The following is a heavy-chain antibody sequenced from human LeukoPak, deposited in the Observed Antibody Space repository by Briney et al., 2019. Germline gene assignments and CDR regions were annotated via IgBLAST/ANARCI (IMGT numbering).Heavy chain of an antibody. CDR1: GFTVNTYP. J-gene: IGHJ4*02. CDR2: ISFDQRDR. V-gene: IGHV3-30*04. Sequence: GGSLRLSCEASGFTVNTYPMHWVRQAPGKGLQWVTVISFDQRDRYYAESVKGRFTISRDNSKNTLYLQMNSLRAEDTAVYYCAKDSGDGSGSYYWTPFDYWGQGTLVTVSS. CDR3: AKDSGDGSGSYYWTPFDY. D-gene: IGHD3-10*01.